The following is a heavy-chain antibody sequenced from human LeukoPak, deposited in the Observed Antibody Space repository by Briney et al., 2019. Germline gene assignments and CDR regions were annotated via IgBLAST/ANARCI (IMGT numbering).Heavy chain of an antibody. CDR3: ARGGYMDV. J-gene: IGHJ6*03. V-gene: IGHV4-30-4*07. Sequence: SETLSLTCAVSGDSISSGGYSWSWIRQPPGKGLEWIGYIYNSGSTKYNPSLKSRVTISVDTSKNQFSLKLSSVTAADTAVYYCARGGYMDVWGKGTTVTVSS. CDR2: IYNSGST. CDR1: GDSISSGGYS.